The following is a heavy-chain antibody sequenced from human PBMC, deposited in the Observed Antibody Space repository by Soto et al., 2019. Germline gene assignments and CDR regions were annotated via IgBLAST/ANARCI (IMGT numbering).Heavy chain of an antibody. CDR3: ARDRLGATGDY. Sequence: QVQLVQSRAEVKKPGASVKVSCKASGYTFTSYGISWVRQAPGQGLEWMGWISAYNANTNYAQKLQGRVTMTTDTSTSTRYMELRSLRSDDTAVYFCARDRLGATGDYWGQGTLVTVSS. V-gene: IGHV1-18*01. J-gene: IGHJ4*02. CDR1: GYTFTSYG. CDR2: ISAYNANT. D-gene: IGHD1-26*01.